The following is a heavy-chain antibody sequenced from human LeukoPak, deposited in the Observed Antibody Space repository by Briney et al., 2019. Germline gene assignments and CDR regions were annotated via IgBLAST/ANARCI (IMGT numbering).Heavy chain of an antibody. CDR2: IYYSGST. CDR1: GYSISSGYY. Sequence: SETLSLTCTVSGYSISSGYYWGWIRQPPGKGLEWIGSIYYSGSTYYNPSLKSRVTISVDTSKNQFSLKLSSVTAADTAVYYCARHVAALTAAAVPSPFDPWGQGTLVTVSS. D-gene: IGHD6-13*01. J-gene: IGHJ5*02. V-gene: IGHV4-38-2*02. CDR3: ARHVAALTAAAVPSPFDP.